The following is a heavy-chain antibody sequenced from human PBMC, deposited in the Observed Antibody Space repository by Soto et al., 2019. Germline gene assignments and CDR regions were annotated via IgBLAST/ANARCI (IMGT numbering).Heavy chain of an antibody. CDR2: INYGGST. V-gene: IGHV4-34*01. J-gene: IGHJ3*02. Sequence: PSETLFLTCVVYGASFSGHYWSWIRQTPGKGLEWIGEINYGGSTKYNPSLKSRVTISLDTSKNHLSLKLSSVTAADTAVYYCARDKATTPNGFDIWGQGTMVTVSS. CDR1: GASFSGHY. CDR3: ARDKATTPNGFDI.